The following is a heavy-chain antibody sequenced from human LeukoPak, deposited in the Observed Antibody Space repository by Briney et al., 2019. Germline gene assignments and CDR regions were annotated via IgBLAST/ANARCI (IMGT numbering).Heavy chain of an antibody. D-gene: IGHD3-22*01. CDR1: GLRFGSYW. J-gene: IGHJ4*02. CDR2: MNQDGSEK. V-gene: IGHV3-7*03. Sequence: GGSLRLSCAASGLRFGSYWMNWVRQAPGKGLEWVANMNQDGSEKNYVDSVKGRFTISRDNSKNTLYLQMNSLRAEDTAVYYCAGQDDSSGYLFDYWGQGTLITVSS. CDR3: AGQDDSSGYLFDY.